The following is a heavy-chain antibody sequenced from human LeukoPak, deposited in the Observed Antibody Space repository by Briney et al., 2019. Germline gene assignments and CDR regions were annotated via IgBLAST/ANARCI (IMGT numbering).Heavy chain of an antibody. CDR1: GYTFTGYY. V-gene: IGHV1-2*02. D-gene: IGHD6-19*01. Sequence: ASVKVSCKASGYTFTGYYIHWVRQAPGQGLEWMGWINPLSAGTNYAQQFHGRVTMTRDTSISTAYMELSRLTSDDTALYYCATYRSAWSWFDFWGQGTLVTASA. CDR3: ATYRSAWSWFDF. CDR2: INPLSAGT. J-gene: IGHJ4*02.